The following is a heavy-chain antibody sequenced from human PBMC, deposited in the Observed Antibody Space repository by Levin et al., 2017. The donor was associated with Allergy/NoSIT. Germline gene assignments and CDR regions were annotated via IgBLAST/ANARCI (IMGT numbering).Heavy chain of an antibody. Sequence: PGGSLRLSCAASGFTFSNARMSWVRQAPGKGLEWVGRIKSKTDGGTTDYAAPVKGRFTISRDDSKNTLFLQMNSLKTEDTAVYYCNAYKYTSSSSLDNWGQGTLVSVSP. V-gene: IGHV3-15*01. J-gene: IGHJ4*02. CDR2: IKSKTDGGTT. CDR1: GFTFSNAR. CDR3: NAYKYTSSSSLDN. D-gene: IGHD6-6*01.